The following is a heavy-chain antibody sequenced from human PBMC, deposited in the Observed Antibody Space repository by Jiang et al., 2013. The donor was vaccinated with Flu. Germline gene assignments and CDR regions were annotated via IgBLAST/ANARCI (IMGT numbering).Heavy chain of an antibody. CDR3: ARVSGYSYGLTRTYYYYGMDV. D-gene: IGHD5-18*01. V-gene: IGHV1-69*06. Sequence: GAEVKKPGSSVKVSCKASGGTFSSYAISWVRQAPGQGLEWMGGIIPIFGTANYAQKFQGRVTITADKSTSTAYMELSSLRSEDTAVYYCARVSGYSYGLTRTYYYYGMDVWGQGTTVTVSS. CDR2: IIPIFGTA. CDR1: GGTFSSYA. J-gene: IGHJ6*02.